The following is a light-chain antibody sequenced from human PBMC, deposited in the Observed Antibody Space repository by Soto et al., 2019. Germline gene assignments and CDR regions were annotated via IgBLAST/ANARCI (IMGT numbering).Light chain of an antibody. CDR3: QQYASAPGT. CDR2: GAS. Sequence: EIMLTQSPGTLSLSPGEGATLSCRASQSVISSYLSWYQQKPGQAPRLLIYGASSRATGIPDRFSGSGSGTDFSMTISRLGPYDFAVYYRQQYASAPGTFGQGTKVEIK. V-gene: IGKV3-20*01. J-gene: IGKJ1*01. CDR1: QSVISSY.